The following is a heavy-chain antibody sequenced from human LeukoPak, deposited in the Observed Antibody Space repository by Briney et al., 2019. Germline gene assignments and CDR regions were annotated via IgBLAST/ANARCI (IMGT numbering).Heavy chain of an antibody. V-gene: IGHV4-39*07. J-gene: IGHJ5*02. CDR3: ARDNLYGDYIP. CDR2: IYYSGST. CDR1: GGSISSSSYY. D-gene: IGHD4-17*01. Sequence: SETLSLTCTVSGGSISSSSYYWGWIRQPPGKGLEWIGGIYYSGSTYYNPSLKSRVTISVDTSKNQFSLKLSSVTAADTAAYYCARDNLYGDYIPWGQGTLVTVSS.